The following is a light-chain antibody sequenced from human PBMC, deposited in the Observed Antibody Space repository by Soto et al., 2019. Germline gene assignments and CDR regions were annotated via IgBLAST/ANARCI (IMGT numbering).Light chain of an antibody. J-gene: IGKJ2*01. Sequence: EIVLTQSPGTLSLSPGERATLSCRASQSVSSSYLAWYQQKPGQAPRLLIYGASSRATGTPDRFSGSGSGTDFAHTISRLEPEDFAVYYCQQYGSSSYTFGQGTKLEIK. CDR3: QQYGSSSYT. CDR2: GAS. V-gene: IGKV3-20*01. CDR1: QSVSSSY.